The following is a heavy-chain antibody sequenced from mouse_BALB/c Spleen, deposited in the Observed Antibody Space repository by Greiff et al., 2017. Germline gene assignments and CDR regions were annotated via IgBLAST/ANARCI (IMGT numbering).Heavy chain of an antibody. CDR1: GFNIKDTY. CDR2: IDPANGNT. V-gene: IGHV14-3*02. J-gene: IGHJ3*01. CDR3: ARSITTVDARGAY. D-gene: IGHD1-1*01. Sequence: VHVKQSGAELVKPGASVKLSCTASGFNIKDTYMHWVKQRPEQGLEWIGRIDPANGNTKYDPKFQGKATITADTSSNTAYLQLSSLTSEDTAVYYCARSITTVDARGAYWGQGTLVTVSA.